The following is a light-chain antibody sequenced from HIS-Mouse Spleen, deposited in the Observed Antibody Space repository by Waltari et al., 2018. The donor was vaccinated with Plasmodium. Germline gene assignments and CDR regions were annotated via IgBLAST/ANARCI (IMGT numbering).Light chain of an antibody. V-gene: IGLV3-25*03. J-gene: IGLJ2*01. CDR1: ALPKPY. Sequence: SYELTQSPSVSVSPGQTARITCPGDALPKPYAYWYQQKPGQAPVLVIYKDSERPSGIPERFSGSSSGTTVTLTISGVQAEDEADYYCQSADSSGTYRVFGGGTKLTVL. CDR3: QSADSSGTYRV. CDR2: KDS.